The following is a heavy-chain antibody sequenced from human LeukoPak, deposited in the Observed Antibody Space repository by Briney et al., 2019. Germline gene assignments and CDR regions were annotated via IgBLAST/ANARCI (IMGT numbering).Heavy chain of an antibody. J-gene: IGHJ6*02. D-gene: IGHD1-14*01. Sequence: SMKFSCKASGGTFSSYAISWVRQAPGEGLEWMGGIITIFGTANDGQKFQGRDTITADESKSTAYMDVSRLRSEDTAVYYCARRGTLVPDTTDCGMDGWGQGTTVTFS. CDR1: GGTFSSYA. CDR3: ARRGTLVPDTTDCGMDG. CDR2: IITIFGTA. V-gene: IGHV1-69*13.